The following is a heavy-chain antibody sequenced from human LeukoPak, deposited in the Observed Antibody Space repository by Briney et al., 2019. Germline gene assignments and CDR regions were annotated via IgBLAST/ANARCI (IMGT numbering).Heavy chain of an antibody. CDR1: GFIFTSEA. D-gene: IGHD3-9*01. CDR2: ISGSGSSI. J-gene: IGHJ4*02. Sequence: PGGSLRLSCAASGFIFTSEAMSWVRQAPGKGLEWVSAISGSGSSIYYAGSVKGRFTISRDNSKNTLYLQMNSLRAEDTAVYYCTKMQTEYYMLTGYRALCDYWGQGTLVTVSS. V-gene: IGHV3-23*01. CDR3: TKMQTEYYMLTGYRALCDY.